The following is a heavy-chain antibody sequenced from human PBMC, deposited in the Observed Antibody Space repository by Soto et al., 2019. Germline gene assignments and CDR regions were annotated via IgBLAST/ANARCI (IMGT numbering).Heavy chain of an antibody. CDR2: IDYSGST. V-gene: IGHV4-39*01. Sequence: QLHLQESGPGLVNPSETLSLTCTVSGGSISSSSYYWGWIRQHPGKGLEWIGSIDYSGSTYYNPSLKSRVTISVDTSKNQFALKLSSVTAADTAVYYCARHFYGLGAFDIWGQGTMVTVSS. D-gene: IGHD3-16*01. J-gene: IGHJ3*02. CDR3: ARHFYGLGAFDI. CDR1: GGSISSSSYY.